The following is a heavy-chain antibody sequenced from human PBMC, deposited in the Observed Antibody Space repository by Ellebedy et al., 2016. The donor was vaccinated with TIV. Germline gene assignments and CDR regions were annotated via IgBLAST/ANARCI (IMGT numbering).Heavy chain of an antibody. CDR2: ISSSSSTI. J-gene: IGHJ6*02. V-gene: IGHV3-48*02. CDR1: GFTFSSYS. D-gene: IGHD1-1*01. CDR3: TLNWNDSPVGGMDV. Sequence: PGGSLRLSCAASGFTFSSYSMNRVRQAPGKGLEWVSYISSSSSTIYYADSVKGRFTISRDNAKNSLYLQMNSLRDEDTAVYYCTLNWNDSPVGGMDVWGQGTTVTVSS.